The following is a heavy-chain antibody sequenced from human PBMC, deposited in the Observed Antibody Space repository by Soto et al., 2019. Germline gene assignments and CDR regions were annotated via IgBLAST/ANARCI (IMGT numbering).Heavy chain of an antibody. CDR1: GYTFTSYG. CDR3: ARVAVSSSWDYYGMDV. D-gene: IGHD6-13*01. CDR2: IIPIFGTA. V-gene: IGHV1-69*13. J-gene: IGHJ6*02. Sequence: SVKVSCKASGYTFTSYGISWVRQAPGQGLEWMGGIIPIFGTANYAQKFQGRVTITADESTSTAYMELSSLRSEDTAVYYCARVAVSSSWDYYGMDVWGQGTTVTVSS.